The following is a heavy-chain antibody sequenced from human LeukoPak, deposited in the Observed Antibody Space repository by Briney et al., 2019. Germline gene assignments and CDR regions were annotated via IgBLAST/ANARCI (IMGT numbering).Heavy chain of an antibody. D-gene: IGHD1-26*01. Sequence: PVGSLRLSCAASGFNFSNYSMNWVRQAPGKGLDWVATITGSTTYIYYSESVKGRFIISRDNAKNSLYLQMNSLRVEDTGVYYCVPSATDYWGQGTLVPVSS. CDR2: ITGSTTYI. J-gene: IGHJ4*02. V-gene: IGHV3-21*01. CDR1: GFNFSNYS. CDR3: VPSATDY.